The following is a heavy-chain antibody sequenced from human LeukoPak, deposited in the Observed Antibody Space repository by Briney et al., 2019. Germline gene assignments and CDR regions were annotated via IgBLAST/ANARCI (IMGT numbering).Heavy chain of an antibody. CDR2: ISGSGGST. J-gene: IGHJ5*02. CDR3: AKAFLIGCSGGSCYEGWFDP. V-gene: IGHV3-23*01. Sequence: GGSLRLSCAASGFTFSSYAMSWVRQAPGKGLEWVSAISGSGGSTYYADSVKGRFTISRDNSKNTLYLQMNSLRAEDTAVYYCAKAFLIGCSGGSCYEGWFDPWGQGTLVTVSS. D-gene: IGHD2-15*01. CDR1: GFTFSSYA.